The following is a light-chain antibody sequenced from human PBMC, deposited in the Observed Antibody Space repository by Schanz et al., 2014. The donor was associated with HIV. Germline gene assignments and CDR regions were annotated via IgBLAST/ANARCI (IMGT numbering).Light chain of an antibody. J-gene: IGKJ2*01. CDR3: QQYNNWPFT. Sequence: EIVLTQSPGTLSLSPGERATLSCRASQSVSGFLAWYQQKPGQAPRLLIFGASTRATDISARFSGSRSGTEFTLTISSLQSEDFAVYYCQQYNNWPFTFGQGTKLEI. CDR1: QSVSGF. V-gene: IGKV3-15*01. CDR2: GAS.